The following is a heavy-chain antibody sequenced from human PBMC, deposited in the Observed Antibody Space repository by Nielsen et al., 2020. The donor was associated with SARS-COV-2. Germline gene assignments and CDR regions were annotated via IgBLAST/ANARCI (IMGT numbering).Heavy chain of an antibody. J-gene: IGHJ5*02. V-gene: IGHV4-34*01. CDR3: ARVVPVLRFLEWLMPLDP. Sequence: SETLSLTCAVYGGSFSGYYWSWIRQPPGKGLEWIGEINHSGSTNYNPSLKSRVTISVDTSKNQFSLKLSSVTAADTAVYYCARVVPVLRFLEWLMPLDPWGQGTLVTVSS. D-gene: IGHD3-3*01. CDR1: GGSFSGYY. CDR2: INHSGST.